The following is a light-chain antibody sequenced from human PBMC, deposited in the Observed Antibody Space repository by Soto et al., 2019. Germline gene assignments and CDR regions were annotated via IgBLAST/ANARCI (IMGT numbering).Light chain of an antibody. CDR1: QGLTW. Sequence: DIQMTQSPSSVSASIGDRVTITCRASQGLTWLAWYQHKPGKAPKLLIYGASTLQSGVPSRFSGSGSGTDFTLTISSLQPEDFVTYYCQQLKSSPFTFGPGTKVDTK. V-gene: IGKV1-12*01. CDR2: GAS. J-gene: IGKJ3*01. CDR3: QQLKSSPFT.